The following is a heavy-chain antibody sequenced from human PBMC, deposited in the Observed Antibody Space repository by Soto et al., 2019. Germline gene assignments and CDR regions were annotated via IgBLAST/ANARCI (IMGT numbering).Heavy chain of an antibody. CDR2: ISAYNGNT. V-gene: IGHV1-18*01. Sequence: WASVKVSCKASGYTFTSYGISWVRQAPGQGLEWMGWISAYNGNTNYAQKLQGRVTMTTDTSTSTAYMELRSLRSDDTAVYYCARDSPDDFWSGYYTGPLDAFDIWGQGTMVTVSS. CDR1: GYTFTSYG. D-gene: IGHD3-3*01. J-gene: IGHJ3*02. CDR3: ARDSPDDFWSGYYTGPLDAFDI.